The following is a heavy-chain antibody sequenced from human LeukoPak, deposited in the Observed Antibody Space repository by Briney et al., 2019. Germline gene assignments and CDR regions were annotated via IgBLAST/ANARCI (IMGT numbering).Heavy chain of an antibody. CDR3: AKDLVSSGWSSSLFDP. V-gene: IGHV3-23*01. CDR2: ISSSSDRM. Sequence: PGGSLRLSCAASGFTFSSYAMNWVRQAPGKGPEWVSGISSSSDRMYYADSVKGRFTISRDNSKNTLYLQMNSLRAEDTAVYYCAKDLVSSGWSSSLFDPWGQGTLVTVSS. D-gene: IGHD6-19*01. J-gene: IGHJ5*02. CDR1: GFTFSSYA.